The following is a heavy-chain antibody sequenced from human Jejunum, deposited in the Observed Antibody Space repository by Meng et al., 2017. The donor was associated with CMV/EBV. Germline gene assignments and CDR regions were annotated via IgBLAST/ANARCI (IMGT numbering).Heavy chain of an antibody. CDR1: GFTFTSYG. V-gene: IGHV3-33*06. Sequence: ASGFTFTSYGMHWVRQAPGKGLEWVAVIWYDGSIDYYADSVKGRFTVSRDNSKNTLYLQMNSLRPEDTAVYYCAKVGPDTRWYDFDYWGQGTLVTVSS. J-gene: IGHJ4*02. CDR3: AKVGPDTRWYDFDY. CDR2: IWYDGSID. D-gene: IGHD6-13*01.